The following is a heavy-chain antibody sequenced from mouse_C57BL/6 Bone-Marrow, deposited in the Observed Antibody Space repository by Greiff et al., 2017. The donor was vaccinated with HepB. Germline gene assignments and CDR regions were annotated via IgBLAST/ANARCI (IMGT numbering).Heavy chain of an antibody. V-gene: IGHV1-54*01. J-gene: IGHJ3*01. Sequence: QVQLQQSGAELVRPGTSVKVSCKASGYAFTNYLIEWVKQRPGQGLEWIGVINPGSGGTNYNEKFKGKATLTADKSSSTAYMQLSSLTSEDSAVYFCARSGWLAFAYWGQGTLVTVSA. CDR2: INPGSGGT. D-gene: IGHD3-2*02. CDR1: GYAFTNYL. CDR3: ARSGWLAFAY.